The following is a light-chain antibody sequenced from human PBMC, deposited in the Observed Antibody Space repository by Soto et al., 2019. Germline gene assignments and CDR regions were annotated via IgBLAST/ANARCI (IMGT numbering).Light chain of an antibody. Sequence: DVQMTQSPSTLSASVGDRVTITCRASQVITNDLGWYQQKPGKAPKRLIYAASTLQSGVPSRFSGSGSGTEFTLTISSLQPEDVATYYCLQLNTYPWTFGQGTKVDNK. CDR1: QVITND. V-gene: IGKV1-17*01. CDR2: AAS. CDR3: LQLNTYPWT. J-gene: IGKJ1*01.